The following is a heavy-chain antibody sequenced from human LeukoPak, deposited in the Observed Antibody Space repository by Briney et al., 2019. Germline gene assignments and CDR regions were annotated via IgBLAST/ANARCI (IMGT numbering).Heavy chain of an antibody. V-gene: IGHV4-59*08. Sequence: SETLSLTCTVSGGPISGYYWSWIRQPPGKGLEWIGYISYTGIANYNPSLKSRVTISLDTSKNQFSLKLSSVTAADTAVYYCASVRFLEWLSSFGPWGQGTLVTVSS. CDR2: ISYTGIA. CDR3: ASVRFLEWLSSFGP. D-gene: IGHD3-3*01. J-gene: IGHJ5*02. CDR1: GGPISGYY.